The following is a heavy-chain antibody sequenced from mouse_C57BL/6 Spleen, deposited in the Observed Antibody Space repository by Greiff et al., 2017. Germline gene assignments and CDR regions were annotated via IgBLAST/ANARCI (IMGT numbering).Heavy chain of an antibody. V-gene: IGHV1-63*01. Sequence: QVQLQQSGAELVRPGTSVKMSCKASGYTFTNYWIGWAKQRPGHGLEWIGDIYPGGGYTNYNEQFKGKATLTADKSSSTAYMQFSSLTSEDSAIYYCARGDDGYYHYYAMDYWGQGTSVTVSS. J-gene: IGHJ4*01. CDR2: IYPGGGYT. D-gene: IGHD2-3*01. CDR3: ARGDDGYYHYYAMDY. CDR1: GYTFTNYW.